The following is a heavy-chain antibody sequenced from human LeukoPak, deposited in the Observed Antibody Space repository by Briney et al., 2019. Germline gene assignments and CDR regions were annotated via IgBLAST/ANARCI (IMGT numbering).Heavy chain of an antibody. V-gene: IGHV3-11*04. Sequence: PGGTLRLSCAASGFTFSDYYMSWIRQAPGKGLEWVSYISTSGSTIYYADSVKGRFTISRDNANNTLYLQMNSLRGEDTAVYYCARGSSWPDYWGQGTLVTVSS. CDR3: ARGSSWPDY. CDR1: GFTFSDYY. J-gene: IGHJ4*02. D-gene: IGHD6-13*01. CDR2: ISTSGSTI.